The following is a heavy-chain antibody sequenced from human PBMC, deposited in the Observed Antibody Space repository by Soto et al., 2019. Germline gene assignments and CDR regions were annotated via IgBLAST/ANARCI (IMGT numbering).Heavy chain of an antibody. V-gene: IGHV3-30*19. D-gene: IGHD1-1*01. J-gene: IGHJ4*02. CDR3: VRDDDNLDNGLDH. CDR2: IPHDGSYQ. CDR1: GFTFSSYG. Sequence: QVQLVESGGGVVQPGGSLRLSCTASGFTFSSYGMHWVRQAPGKGLQWVAVIPHDGSYQYYLDSVKGRFTISRDNSKDTLYLQMNSLRVEDTAVCYCVRDDDNLDNGLDHWGQGTLVTVSS.